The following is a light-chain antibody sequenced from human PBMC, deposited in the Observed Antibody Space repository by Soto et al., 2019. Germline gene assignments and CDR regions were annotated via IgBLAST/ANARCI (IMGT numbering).Light chain of an antibody. J-gene: IGKJ2*01. CDR1: QSVGSN. CDR3: QQYTNSPYT. V-gene: IGKV3-15*01. CDR2: GAS. Sequence: EIVMTQSPATLSVSPGERASLSCRASQSVGSNLAWYQQTAGQAPRLLIYGASTRATGIPARFSGSGSGTDFTLTISSLQSEDFAVYSCQQYTNSPYTFRQGTKLEIK.